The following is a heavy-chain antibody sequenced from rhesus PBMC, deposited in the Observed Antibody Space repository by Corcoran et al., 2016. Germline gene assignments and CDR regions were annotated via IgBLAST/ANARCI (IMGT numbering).Heavy chain of an antibody. CDR3: ARGDWSDYLWGLDS. Sequence: QVQLVQSGAEVKKPGASVKVSCKASGFTFGSYAISWVRQAPGQGLEWMGVISPFVGITNYAEKIQGRGKITAETSTRTADMELSSLRSEDTAVYYCARGDWSDYLWGLDSWGQGVVVTVSS. J-gene: IGHJ6*01. V-gene: IGHV1-198*02. D-gene: IGHD3-22*01. CDR1: GFTFGSYA. CDR2: ISPFVGIT.